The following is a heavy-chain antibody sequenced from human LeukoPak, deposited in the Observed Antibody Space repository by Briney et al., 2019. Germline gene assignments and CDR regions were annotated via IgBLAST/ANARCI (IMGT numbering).Heavy chain of an antibody. CDR3: ARGTSYGDYDWFDP. Sequence: SETLSLTCAVYGGSFSGYYWSWIRQPPGKGLEWIGEINHSGSTNYNPSLKSRVTMSVDTSKNQFSLKLSSVTAADTAVYYCARGTSYGDYDWFDPWGQGTLVTVSS. D-gene: IGHD4-17*01. CDR1: GGSFSGYY. V-gene: IGHV4-34*01. J-gene: IGHJ5*02. CDR2: INHSGST.